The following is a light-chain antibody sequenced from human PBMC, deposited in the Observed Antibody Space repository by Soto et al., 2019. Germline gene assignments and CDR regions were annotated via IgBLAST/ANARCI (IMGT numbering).Light chain of an antibody. V-gene: IGLV1-51*01. J-gene: IGLJ2*01. CDR1: SSNLAKNY. Sequence: QSVLTQPPSVSAAPGQTVTISCSGSSSNLAKNYVSWFQHFPGAAPKLLIYDNDKRPSGIPDRISGSKSGTSATLTITGLQTGDEADYYCGTWDAGLSGVLFGGGTKLTVL. CDR3: GTWDAGLSGVL. CDR2: DND.